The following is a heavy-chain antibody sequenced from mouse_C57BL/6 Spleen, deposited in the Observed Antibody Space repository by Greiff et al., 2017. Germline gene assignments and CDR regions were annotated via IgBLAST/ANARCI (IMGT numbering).Heavy chain of an antibody. D-gene: IGHD2-4*01. V-gene: IGHV2-9-1*01. J-gene: IGHJ3*01. CDR3: ARIAYDYLSFAY. Sequence: VQLQESGPGLVAPSQSLSITCTVSGFSLTSYAISWVRQPPGKGLEWLGVIWTGGGTNYNSALNSRLSISKDNSTGQVFLKMKSLQTDETARYYCARIAYDYLSFAYWGQGTLVTVSA. CDR2: IWTGGGT. CDR1: GFSLTSYA.